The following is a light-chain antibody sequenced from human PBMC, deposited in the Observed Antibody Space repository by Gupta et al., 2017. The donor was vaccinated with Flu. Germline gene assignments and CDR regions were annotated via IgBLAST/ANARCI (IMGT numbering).Light chain of an antibody. Sequence: DIQMTQSPSSLSASVGDRVTIPCRASQSISRYLNWYQQKPGKPPQLLIFAAAGLQSGFPSRFSGSGSGTEFTLTISSLQLEDLATYYCQQSYNTPITFGQGTRLEI. V-gene: IGKV1-39*01. J-gene: IGKJ5*01. CDR1: QSISRY. CDR2: AAA. CDR3: QQSYNTPIT.